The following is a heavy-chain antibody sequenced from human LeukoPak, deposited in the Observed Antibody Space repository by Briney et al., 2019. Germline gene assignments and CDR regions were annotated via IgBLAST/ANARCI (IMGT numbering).Heavy chain of an antibody. D-gene: IGHD3-10*01. Sequence: ASVKVSCKASGYSFTSYAINWVRQAPGQRLEWMGWINAGNGNTKYSQEFQGRVTITRDTSANTAYMELSSLRSEDMAVYYCATNNEKIGGDQLEYWGQGTLVTVSS. CDR1: GYSFTSYA. CDR2: INAGNGNT. CDR3: ATNNEKIGGDQLEY. V-gene: IGHV1-3*03. J-gene: IGHJ4*02.